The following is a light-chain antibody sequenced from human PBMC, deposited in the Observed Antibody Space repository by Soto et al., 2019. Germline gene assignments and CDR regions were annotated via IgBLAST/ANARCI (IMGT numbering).Light chain of an antibody. CDR3: QQYGSSPRT. CDR2: GAS. V-gene: IGKV3-20*01. J-gene: IGKJ1*01. Sequence: EIVMTQSPATLSVSPGERATLSCRASQNIRSNLAWYQQKPGQAPRLLISGASSRATGIPDRFTGSGSGTDFTLTISRLEPEDFAVYYCQQYGSSPRTFGQGTKVDIK. CDR1: QNIRSN.